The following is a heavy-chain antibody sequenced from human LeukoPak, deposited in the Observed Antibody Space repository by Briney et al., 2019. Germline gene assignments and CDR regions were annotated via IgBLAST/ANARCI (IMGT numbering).Heavy chain of an antibody. CDR2: IRYDGSHK. D-gene: IGHD3-22*01. V-gene: IGHV3-30*02. CDR1: EFTFSNYD. Sequence: GGSXRLSCAASEFTFSNYDMHWVRQAPGKGLEWVAFIRYDGSHKEYADSVKGRFTISRDNYKNTLYLQMNRLRAEDTAIYYCVRVPYFDSSGYHGYWGQGTLVTVSS. CDR3: VRVPYFDSSGYHGY. J-gene: IGHJ4*02.